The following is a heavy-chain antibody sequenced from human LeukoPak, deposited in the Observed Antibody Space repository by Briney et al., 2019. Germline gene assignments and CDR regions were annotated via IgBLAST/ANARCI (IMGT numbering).Heavy chain of an antibody. J-gene: IGHJ3*02. CDR2: INPSGGST. CDR3: ACLPYAFDI. Sequence: GASVKVSCKASGYTFTTYYIHWVRQAPGQGLEWMALINPSGGSTHYAQKFQGGVTVTRDTSTSTVYMELTSLRSEDTAGYYCACLPYAFDIWGQGTMVTVSS. V-gene: IGHV1-46*01. CDR1: GYTFTTYY.